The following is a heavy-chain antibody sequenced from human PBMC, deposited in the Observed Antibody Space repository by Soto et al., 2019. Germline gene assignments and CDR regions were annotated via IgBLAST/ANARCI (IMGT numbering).Heavy chain of an antibody. D-gene: IGHD3-22*01. Sequence: XGSLRLSCSAAGFTFSSYGMHWVRQAPGRGLEWVAVIWYDGSNKYYADSVKGRFTISRDNSKNTLYLQMNSLRAEDTTVYYCARDTYYYDSSGSLVDVWGQGTTVTVS. V-gene: IGHV3-33*01. CDR3: ARDTYYYDSSGSLVDV. CDR2: IWYDGSNK. CDR1: GFTFSSYG. J-gene: IGHJ6*02.